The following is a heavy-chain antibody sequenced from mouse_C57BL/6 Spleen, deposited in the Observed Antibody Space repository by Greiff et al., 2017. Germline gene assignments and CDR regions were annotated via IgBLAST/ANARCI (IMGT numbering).Heavy chain of an antibody. CDR2: ISDGGSYT. CDR3: ARGDGYTSYWYIDV. D-gene: IGHD2-3*01. CDR1: GFTFSSYA. J-gene: IGHJ1*03. V-gene: IGHV5-4*03. Sequence: DVKLQESGGGLVKPGGSLKLSCAASGFTFSSYAMSWVRQTPEKRLEWVATISDGGSYTYYPDNVKGRFTISRDNAKNNLYLQMSQLKSEDTAMYYCARGDGYTSYWYIDVWGTGTTVTVSS.